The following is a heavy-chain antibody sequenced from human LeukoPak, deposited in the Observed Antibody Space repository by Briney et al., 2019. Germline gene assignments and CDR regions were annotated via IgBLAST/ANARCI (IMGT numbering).Heavy chain of an antibody. CDR3: ARLIIEYSSSKVDYYYYMDV. Sequence: SETLSLTCTVSGVSISSSSYYWGWIRQPPGKGLEWIGSIYYSGSTYYNPSLKSLVTLSVDTSKNQFSLKLSSVTAADTAVYYCARLIIEYSSSKVDYYYYMDVWGKGTTVTVSS. CDR1: GVSISSSSYY. CDR2: IYYSGST. J-gene: IGHJ6*03. V-gene: IGHV4-39*01. D-gene: IGHD6-6*01.